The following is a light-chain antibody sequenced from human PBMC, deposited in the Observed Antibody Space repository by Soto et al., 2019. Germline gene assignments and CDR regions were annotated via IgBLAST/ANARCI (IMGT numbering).Light chain of an antibody. CDR3: QEYKNGPPWT. Sequence: EIEMTQSPSTLSASVGERVTLTCRASQSFSRWLAWYQQKPGKAPKLLIYNTSTLERGIPDRFSGSGSGTEFTLTISSLQSEDFAAYYCQEYKNGPPWTFGQGTKVEIK. V-gene: IGKV1-5*01. J-gene: IGKJ1*01. CDR2: NTS. CDR1: QSFSRW.